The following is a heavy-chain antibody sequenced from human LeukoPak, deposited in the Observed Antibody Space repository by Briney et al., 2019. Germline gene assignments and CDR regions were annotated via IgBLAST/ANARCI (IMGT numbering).Heavy chain of an antibody. J-gene: IGHJ4*02. D-gene: IGHD3-16*02. CDR3: ARAVFNTYYDYVWGGYRDHYDSSGYPDY. CDR2: ISYDGSNK. CDR1: GFTFSSYA. Sequence: QPGGSLRLSCAASGFTFSSYAMHWVRQAPGKGLEWVAVISYDGSNKYYADSVKGRFTISRDNSKNTLYLQMNSLRAEDTAVYYCARAVFNTYYDYVWGGYRDHYDSSGYPDYWGQGTLVTVSS. V-gene: IGHV3-30-3*01.